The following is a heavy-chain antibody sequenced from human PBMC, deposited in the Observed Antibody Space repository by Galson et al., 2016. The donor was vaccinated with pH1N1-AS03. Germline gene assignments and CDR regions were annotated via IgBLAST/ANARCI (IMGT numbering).Heavy chain of an antibody. Sequence: SLRLSCAASGFTFSSYGMHWVRQTPGKGLEWVAVIWYDGSNKYYADSVKGRFTISRDNSKNTLYLQMSSLRAEDTAVYYCARGQEYNSGYFDTDYWGRGTLVTVSS. CDR3: ARGQEYNSGYFDTDY. J-gene: IGHJ4*02. CDR2: IWYDGSNK. D-gene: IGHD3-22*01. V-gene: IGHV3-33*01. CDR1: GFTFSSYG.